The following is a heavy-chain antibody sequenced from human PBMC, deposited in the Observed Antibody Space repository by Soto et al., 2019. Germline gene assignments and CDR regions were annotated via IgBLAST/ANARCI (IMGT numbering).Heavy chain of an antibody. CDR2: INPTSGGT. CDR3: ARSISITIFGVGRGGMDV. CDR1: GYPFTGYY. J-gene: IGHJ6*01. V-gene: IGHV1-2*04. Sequence: ASVKVSFKTSGYPFTGYYMHLVRQAPGQGLEWMGWINPTSGGTNYSQKFHGWVTMTRDTSISTAYMELSRLRSYDTAVYYCARSISITIFGVGRGGMDVWGQGTTVTVSS. D-gene: IGHD3-3*01.